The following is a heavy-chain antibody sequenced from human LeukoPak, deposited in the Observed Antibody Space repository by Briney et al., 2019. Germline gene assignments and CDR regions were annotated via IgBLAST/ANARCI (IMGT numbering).Heavy chain of an antibody. V-gene: IGHV3-15*01. CDR2: IKSKTDGGTT. Sequence: GGSLRLSCAASGFTFINAWMNWVRQAPGKGLGWVGRIKSKTDGGTTDYAAPVKGRFTISRDDSKNTLYLQMNSLRAEDTAVYYCARGVKGYSGYDYYYYYYYMDVWGKGTTVTVSS. D-gene: IGHD5-12*01. CDR3: ARGVKGYSGYDYYYYYYYMDV. CDR1: GFTFINAW. J-gene: IGHJ6*03.